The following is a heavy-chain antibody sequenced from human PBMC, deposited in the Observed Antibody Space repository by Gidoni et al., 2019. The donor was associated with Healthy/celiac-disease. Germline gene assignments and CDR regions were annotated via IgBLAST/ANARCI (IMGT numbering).Heavy chain of an antibody. CDR2: ISYDGSNK. CDR1: GFTFSSYV. J-gene: IGHJ4*02. Sequence: QVQLVESGGGVVQPGRSLRLSCAASGFTFSSYVMHWVRQAPGKGLEWVAVISYDGSNKYYADSVKGRFTISRDNSKNTLYLQMNSLRAEDTAVYYCARDIAARMFRYYFDYWGQGTLATVSS. D-gene: IGHD6-6*01. V-gene: IGHV3-30-3*01. CDR3: ARDIAARMFRYYFDY.